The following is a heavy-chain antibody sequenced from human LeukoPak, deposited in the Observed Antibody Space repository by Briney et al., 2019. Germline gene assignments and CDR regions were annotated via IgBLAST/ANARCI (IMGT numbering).Heavy chain of an antibody. J-gene: IGHJ3*02. CDR3: ARDAGLTIFGVGRPDAFDI. V-gene: IGHV4-31*03. D-gene: IGHD3-3*01. Sequence: SETLSLTCTVSGGSLSSGGYYWSWLRQHPGKGLEWLGYIYYSGSTYYNPSLKSRVTISVDTSKNQFSLKLSSVTAADTAVYYCARDAGLTIFGVGRPDAFDIWGQGTMVTVSS. CDR1: GGSLSSGGYY. CDR2: IYYSGST.